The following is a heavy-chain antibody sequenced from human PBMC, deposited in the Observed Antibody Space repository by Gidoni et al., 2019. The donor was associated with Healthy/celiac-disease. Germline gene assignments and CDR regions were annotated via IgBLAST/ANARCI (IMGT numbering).Heavy chain of an antibody. D-gene: IGHD2-21*02. V-gene: IGHV4-34*01. Sequence: QVQLQQWGAGLLKPSETLPLTCAVYGGSFSGYYWSWIRQPPGKGLEWIGEINHSGSTNYNPSLKSRVTISVDTSKNQFSLKLSSVTAADTAVYYCARGGTTRAYCGGDCYSDWFDPWGQGTLVTVSS. CDR1: GGSFSGYY. J-gene: IGHJ5*02. CDR3: ARGGTTRAYCGGDCYSDWFDP. CDR2: INHSGST.